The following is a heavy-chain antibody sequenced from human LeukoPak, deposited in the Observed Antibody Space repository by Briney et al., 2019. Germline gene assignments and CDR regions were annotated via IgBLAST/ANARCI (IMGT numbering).Heavy chain of an antibody. V-gene: IGHV4-39*07. Sequence: SETLSLTCTVSGGSISSGGYYWSWIRQPPGKGLEWIGEINHGGSTNYNPSLKSRVTISVDTSKNQFSLKLSSVTAADTAVYYCARGRGPSVWGSYRLYYFDYWGQGTLVTVSS. CDR3: ARGRGPSVWGSYRLYYFDY. D-gene: IGHD3-16*02. CDR2: INHGGST. J-gene: IGHJ4*02. CDR1: GGSISSGGYY.